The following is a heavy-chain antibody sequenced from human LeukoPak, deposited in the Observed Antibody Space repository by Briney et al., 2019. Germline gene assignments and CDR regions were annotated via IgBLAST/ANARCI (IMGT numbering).Heavy chain of an antibody. J-gene: IGHJ4*02. D-gene: IGHD4-17*01. CDR1: GFTFSSYA. CDR3: ARARAAVTTA. CDR2: SSGSGDNT. Sequence: GGPVRLSCAASGFTFSSYAMSWVRQAPGKGLEWVSASSGSGDNTYYADSVKGRFTISRDNSKNTLFLQMNSLRPEDTAVYYCARARAAVTTAWGQGTLVTVSS. V-gene: IGHV3-23*01.